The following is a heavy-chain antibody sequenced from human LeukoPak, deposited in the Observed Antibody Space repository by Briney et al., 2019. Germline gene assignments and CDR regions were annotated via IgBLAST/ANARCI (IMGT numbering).Heavy chain of an antibody. CDR2: IYYSGST. J-gene: IGHJ5*02. D-gene: IGHD3-22*01. CDR1: GGSFSGYY. CDR3: ARDLSYYDSSGYYLNWFDP. Sequence: SETLSLTCAVYGGSFSGYYWSWIRQPPGKGLEWIGYIYYSGSTNYNPSLKSRVTISVDTSKNQFSLKLSSVTAADTAVYYCARDLSYYDSSGYYLNWFDPWGQGTLVTVSS. V-gene: IGHV4-59*01.